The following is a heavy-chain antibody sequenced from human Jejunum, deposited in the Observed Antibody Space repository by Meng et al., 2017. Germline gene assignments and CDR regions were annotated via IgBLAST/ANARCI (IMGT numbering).Heavy chain of an antibody. D-gene: IGHD1-26*01. V-gene: IGHV7-4-1*02. CDR2: INTKTGNP. Sequence: VQLVQAGSEVKKPGASVKVSCLSSAYTFTNYDINWVRQAPGQGLEWMGWINTKTGNPMYAQGFTGRFVFSLDTSVSTAHLHISTLTPEDTAVYYCATSGGGFDYWGQGTLVTVSS. J-gene: IGHJ4*02. CDR3: ATSGGGFDY. CDR1: AYTFTNYD.